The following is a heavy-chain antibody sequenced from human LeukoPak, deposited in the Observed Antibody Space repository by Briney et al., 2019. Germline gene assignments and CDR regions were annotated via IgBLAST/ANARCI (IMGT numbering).Heavy chain of an antibody. CDR1: GFTFSSYW. CDR3: ARDSDYYYDSSYFDY. CDR2: IKQDGSEK. J-gene: IGHJ4*02. D-gene: IGHD3-22*01. V-gene: IGHV3-7*01. Sequence: GGFLSLSCAASGFTFSSYWMSWVRQAPGKGLEWVANIKQDGSEKYYVDSVKGRFTISRDNAKNSLYLQMNSLRAEDTAVYYCARDSDYYYDSSYFDYWGQGTLVTVSS.